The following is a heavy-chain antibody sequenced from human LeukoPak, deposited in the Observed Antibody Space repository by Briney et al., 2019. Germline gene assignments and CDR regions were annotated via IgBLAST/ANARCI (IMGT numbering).Heavy chain of an antibody. J-gene: IGHJ5*02. Sequence: ASVKVSCKASGYTFTSYSFSWVRQAPGQGLEWMGWVSTTNDKANYAQKLLGRVTMTTDTSTSTAYMELRSLSSDDTAVYYCGRVVTGYYRLDPWGLGTLVTVSS. V-gene: IGHV1-18*01. CDR3: GRVVTGYYRLDP. CDR2: VSTTNDKA. CDR1: GYTFTSYS. D-gene: IGHD3-9*01.